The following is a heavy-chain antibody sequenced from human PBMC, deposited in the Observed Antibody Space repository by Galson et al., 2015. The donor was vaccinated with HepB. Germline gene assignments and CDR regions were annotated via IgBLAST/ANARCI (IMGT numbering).Heavy chain of an antibody. D-gene: IGHD1-1*01. J-gene: IGHJ4*02. V-gene: IGHV3-66*01. Sequence: LRLSCAASGFTVSSNYMSWVRQAPGKGLEWVSVIYSGGSTYYADSVKGRFTISRNNSKNTLYLQMNSLRAEDTAVYYCARGKNVGTFDYWGQGTLVTVSS. CDR3: ARGKNVGTFDY. CDR2: IYSGGST. CDR1: GFTVSSNY.